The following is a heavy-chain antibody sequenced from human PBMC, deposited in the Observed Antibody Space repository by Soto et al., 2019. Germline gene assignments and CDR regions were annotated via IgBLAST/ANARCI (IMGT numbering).Heavy chain of an antibody. Sequence: QVQLVQSGAEMKNPGASVKVSCKASGYTFTSYGISWVRQAPGQGLECMGWISGFNDDTNHAQKLQGRVTMTKDTSTGTAYMEMRSLKSDDTAVYYCARSGSYYPARNWFGPWGQGTLVTVSS. V-gene: IGHV1-18*01. CDR2: ISGFNDDT. J-gene: IGHJ5*02. D-gene: IGHD3-10*01. CDR3: ARSGSYYPARNWFGP. CDR1: GYTFTSYG.